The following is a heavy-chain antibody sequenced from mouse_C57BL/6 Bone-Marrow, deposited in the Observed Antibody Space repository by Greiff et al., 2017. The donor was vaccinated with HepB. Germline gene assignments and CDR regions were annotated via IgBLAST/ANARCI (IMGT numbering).Heavy chain of an antibody. CDR2: IYPGGGYT. CDR1: GYTFTNYW. CDR3: ARRVGMTTVGDYFDY. J-gene: IGHJ2*01. V-gene: IGHV1-63*01. Sequence: VQLQQSGAELVRPGTSVKMSCKASGYTFTNYWIGWAKQRPGHGLEWIGVIYPGGGYTNYNEKFKGKATLTADKSSSTAYMQFSSLTSEDSAIYYCARRVGMTTVGDYFDYWGQGTTLTVSS. D-gene: IGHD1-1*01.